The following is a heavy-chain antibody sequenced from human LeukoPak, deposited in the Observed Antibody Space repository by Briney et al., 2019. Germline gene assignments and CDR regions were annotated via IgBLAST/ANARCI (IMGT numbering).Heavy chain of an antibody. CDR2: LYSGGAT. Sequence: GGSLRLSCAASGFTVKGNFMSWVRQAPGKGLEWVSVLYSGGATYYADSVKGRFTISRDNSKNIVFLQMNDLRTEDTAFYYCTRDSANYHFAYWGQGALVTVSS. D-gene: IGHD4/OR15-4a*01. V-gene: IGHV3-66*01. CDR3: TRDSANYHFAY. J-gene: IGHJ4*02. CDR1: GFTVKGNF.